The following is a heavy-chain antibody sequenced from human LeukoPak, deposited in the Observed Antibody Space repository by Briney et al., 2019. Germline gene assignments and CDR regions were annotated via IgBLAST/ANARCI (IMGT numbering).Heavy chain of an antibody. CDR1: GFTFSRYA. CDR3: ARGPDGYNSHFDY. CDR2: IYYDGSKK. D-gene: IGHD5-24*01. Sequence: GGSLRLSCAASGFTFSRYAMHWVRQAPGKGLEWVAVIYYDGSKKYYADSVEGRFTISRDNSKNTLYLHMKSLRVEDTAVYYCARGPDGYNSHFDYWGQGTLVTVSS. V-gene: IGHV3-30-3*01. J-gene: IGHJ4*02.